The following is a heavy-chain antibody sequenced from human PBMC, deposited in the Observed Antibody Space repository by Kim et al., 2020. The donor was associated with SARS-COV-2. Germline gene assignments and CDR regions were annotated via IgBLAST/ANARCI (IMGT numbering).Heavy chain of an antibody. CDR1: GFSLSTSGMC. V-gene: IGHV2-70*11. D-gene: IGHD2-15*01. CDR3: ALSSSSAGSCYPDD. CDR2: IDWDDDK. Sequence: SGPTLVNPTQTLTLTCTFSGFSLSTSGMCVNWIRQPPGKALEWLARIDWDDDKYYSTSLKTRLTISKDTSKNQVVLTMTNMDPVDTATYYCALSSSSAGSCYPDDWGQGTLVTVSS. J-gene: IGHJ4*02.